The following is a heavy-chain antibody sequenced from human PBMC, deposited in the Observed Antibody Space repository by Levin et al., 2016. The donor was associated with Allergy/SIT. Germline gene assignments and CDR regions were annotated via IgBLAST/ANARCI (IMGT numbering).Heavy chain of an antibody. J-gene: IGHJ5*02. CDR3: ARGQRITMVRGARGWFDP. V-gene: IGHV1-2*02. D-gene: IGHD3-10*01. CDR2: INPNSGGT. Sequence: WVRQAPGQGLERMGWINPNSGGTNYAQKFQGRVTMTRDTSISTAYMELSRLRSDDTAVYYCARGQRITMVRGARGWFDPWGQGTLVTVSS.